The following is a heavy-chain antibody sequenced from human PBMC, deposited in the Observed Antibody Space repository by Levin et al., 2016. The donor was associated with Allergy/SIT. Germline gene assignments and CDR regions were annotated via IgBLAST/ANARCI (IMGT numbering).Heavy chain of an antibody. V-gene: IGHV3-11*04. Sequence: WIRQPPGKGLEWVSGISGSGGSTYYADSVKGRFTISRDNAKNSLYLQMNSLRAEDTAVYYCAKASRSESSPWGQGTLVTVSS. J-gene: IGHJ5*02. CDR2: ISGSGGST. CDR3: AKASRSESSP.